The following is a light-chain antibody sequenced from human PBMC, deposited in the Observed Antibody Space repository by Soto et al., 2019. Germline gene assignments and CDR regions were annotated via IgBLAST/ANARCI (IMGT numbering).Light chain of an antibody. V-gene: IGKV3-20*01. CDR1: QSVSSSY. J-gene: IGKJ5*01. Sequence: EIVLTQSPGTLSLSPWERATLSCRASQSVSSSYLAWYQQKPGQAPRLLIYGASSRATGIPDRFSGSGSGTDFTLTISRLEPEDFAVYYCQQYGSSSWTFGQGTRLEIK. CDR2: GAS. CDR3: QQYGSSSWT.